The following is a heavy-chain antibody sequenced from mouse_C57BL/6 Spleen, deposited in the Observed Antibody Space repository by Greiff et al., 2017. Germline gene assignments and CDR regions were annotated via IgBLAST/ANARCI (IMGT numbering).Heavy chain of an antibody. CDR1: GYAFTNYL. J-gene: IGHJ4*01. D-gene: IGHD1-1*01. CDR3: ARGGMDYYYYAMDY. CDR2: INPGSGGT. Sequence: VQGVESGAELVRPGTSVKVSCKASGYAFTNYLIEWVKQRPGQGLEWIGVINPGSGGTNYNEKFKGKATLTADKSSSTAYMQLSSLTSEDSAVYFCARGGMDYYYYAMDYWGQGTSVTVSS. V-gene: IGHV1-54*01.